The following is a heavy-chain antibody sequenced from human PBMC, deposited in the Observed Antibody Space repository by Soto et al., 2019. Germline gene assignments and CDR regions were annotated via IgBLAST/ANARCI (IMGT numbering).Heavy chain of an antibody. V-gene: IGHV5-51*01. D-gene: IGHD5-12*01. J-gene: IGHJ6*02. CDR3: VRMGFSGGGYLSYYYYGMDI. CDR1: GCSFTKHW. CDR2: IYPDESDT. Sequence: PGVPLQISWKGSGCSFTKHWIGWVRQMPGKGLEWMAIIYPDESDTRYSPSFQGQVTISADKSISTAYLQWSSLKASDTAMYYCVRMGFSGGGYLSYYYYGMDIWGQGTTVTVSS.